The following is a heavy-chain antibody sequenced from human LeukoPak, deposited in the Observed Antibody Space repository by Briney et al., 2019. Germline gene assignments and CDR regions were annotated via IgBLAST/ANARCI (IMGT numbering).Heavy chain of an antibody. J-gene: IGHJ4*02. CDR1: GGSLSSGGYH. D-gene: IGHD3-3*02. Sequence: SQTLSLTCTVSGGSLSSGGYHWSWIRQHPEKGLEWIGYIYYSGSTFHNPSLRSRLTISVDTSQNHFSLKLSSVTAADTAVYYCARHRDSAFDYWGQGTLVTVSS. CDR2: IYYSGST. CDR3: ARHRDSAFDY. V-gene: IGHV4-31*03.